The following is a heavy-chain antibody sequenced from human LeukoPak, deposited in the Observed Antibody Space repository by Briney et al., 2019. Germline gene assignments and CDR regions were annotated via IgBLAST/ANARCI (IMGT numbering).Heavy chain of an antibody. J-gene: IGHJ4*02. CDR1: GGTFSSYV. Sequence: ASVRVSCMASGGTFSSYVIGWVRPAPGQGLEWMGRIIPILGAPNYAQKFQGRVTITEDESTGTAYMELSSLRSEDKAVYYCGRGALTPGHIAVETTHFDYWRQGTPVGVSS. CDR3: GRGALTPGHIAVETTHFDY. D-gene: IGHD6-19*01. V-gene: IGHV1-69*13. CDR2: IIPILGAP.